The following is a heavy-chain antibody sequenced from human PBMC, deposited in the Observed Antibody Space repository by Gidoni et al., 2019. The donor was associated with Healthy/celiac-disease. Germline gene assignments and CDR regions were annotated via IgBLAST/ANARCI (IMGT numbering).Heavy chain of an antibody. CDR3: TTDAGYQRY. D-gene: IGHD2-2*03. V-gene: IGHV3-15*01. J-gene: IGHJ4*02. Sequence: VLLMESGGGWVKLGVSLVLSCTASGFTFSNAWMSWVRQAPGKGLEWVGRIKSKTDGGTKDYVAPLKGRLTNTSDHSKKTLYLKMKGRTAEDTAVYYCTTDAGYQRYWGQGTLVTVSS. CDR2: IKSKTDGGTK. CDR1: GFTFSNAW.